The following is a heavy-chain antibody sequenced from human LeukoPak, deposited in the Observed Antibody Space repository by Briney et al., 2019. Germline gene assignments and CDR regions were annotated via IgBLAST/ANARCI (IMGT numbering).Heavy chain of an antibody. Sequence: TLSLTCTVSGGSISSGSYYWSWIRQPAGKGLEWIGRIYTSGSTNYNPSLKSRVTISVDTSKNQFSLKLSSVTAADTAIYYCARGSGSYGSNMDVWGKGTTVTISS. J-gene: IGHJ6*03. V-gene: IGHV4-61*02. CDR2: IYTSGST. CDR1: GGSISSGSYY. D-gene: IGHD3-10*01. CDR3: ARGSGSYGSNMDV.